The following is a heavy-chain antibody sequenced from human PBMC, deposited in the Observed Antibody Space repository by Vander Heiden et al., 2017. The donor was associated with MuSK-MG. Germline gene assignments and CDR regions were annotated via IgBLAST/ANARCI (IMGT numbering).Heavy chain of an antibody. D-gene: IGHD6-19*01. J-gene: IGHJ4*02. CDR2: INWNGGST. V-gene: IGHV3-20*04. CDR1: GFTFDDYG. CDR3: AIGGKQWMVGSDY. Sequence: EVQLVASGGGVVRPGGSLRLSCAASGFTFDDYGMSWVRQAPGKGLEWVSGINWNGGSTGEADAVKGRFTISRDNAKNSMYLQMKSMRAEDTALYYCAIGGKQWMVGSDYWCQGTMVTVYS.